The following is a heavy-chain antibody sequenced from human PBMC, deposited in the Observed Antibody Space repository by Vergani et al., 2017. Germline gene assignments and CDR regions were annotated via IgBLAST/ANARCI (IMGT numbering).Heavy chain of an antibody. Sequence: EVQLLESGGGLVQPGGSLRLSCEASGFSFPGYAMSWVRQATGKGLEWVSAIGTAGDTYYPGSVKGRFTISRENAKNSLYLQMNGLRAGDTAVYYCARPSAPGDYDALDIWGQGTMVTVSS. CDR3: ARPSAPGDYDALDI. CDR1: GFSFPGYA. J-gene: IGHJ3*02. V-gene: IGHV3-13*01. CDR2: IGTAGDT. D-gene: IGHD4-17*01.